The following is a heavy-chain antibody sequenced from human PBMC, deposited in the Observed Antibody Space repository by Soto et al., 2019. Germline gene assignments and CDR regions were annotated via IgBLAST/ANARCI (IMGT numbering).Heavy chain of an antibody. V-gene: IGHV3-33*01. J-gene: IGHJ4*02. CDR2: GVNHGGTK. Sequence: QVQLLESGGGVVQPGTSLRLSCAASGLLFSRFGMHWVRQAPGKGLAWVAVGVNHGGTKDYADSVRGRFTISRDNSRNTLFLEMSSLRVEDTAIYDCAIDDEYDDNGLDYWGQGTLVTVSS. D-gene: IGHD1-1*01. CDR3: AIDDEYDDNGLDY. CDR1: GLLFSRFG.